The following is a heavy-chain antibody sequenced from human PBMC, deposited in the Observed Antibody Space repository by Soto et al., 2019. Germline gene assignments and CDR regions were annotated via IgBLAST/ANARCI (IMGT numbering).Heavy chain of an antibody. CDR2: IYYSGNT. Sequence: PSETLSLTCTVSGGSISSGDYYWSWIRQPPGKGLEWIGYIYYSGNTYYNPSLNSRVTMSVDTSTNQFSLKLSSVTAPDTAVYYCPSALIQLSPHYYYGMNVWRQGTTVTVSS. J-gene: IGHJ6*02. D-gene: IGHD5-18*01. CDR3: PSALIQLSPHYYYGMNV. V-gene: IGHV4-30-4*01. CDR1: GGSISSGDYY.